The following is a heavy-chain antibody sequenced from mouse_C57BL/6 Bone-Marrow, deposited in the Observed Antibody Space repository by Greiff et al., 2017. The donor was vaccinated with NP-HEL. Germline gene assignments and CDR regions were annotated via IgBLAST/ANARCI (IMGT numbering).Heavy chain of an antibody. CDR2: IYPRSGNT. Sequence: VQRVESGAELARPGASVKLSCKASGYTFTSYGISWVKQRTGQGLEWIGEIYPRSGNTYYNEKFKGKATLTADKSSSTAYMELRSLTSEDSAVYFCARPGGLLWSDDWGQGTTLTVSS. CDR3: ARPGGLLWSDD. J-gene: IGHJ2*01. CDR1: GYTFTSYG. V-gene: IGHV1-81*01. D-gene: IGHD2-1*01.